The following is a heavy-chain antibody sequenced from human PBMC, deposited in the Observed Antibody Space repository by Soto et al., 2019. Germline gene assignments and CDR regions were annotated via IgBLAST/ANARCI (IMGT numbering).Heavy chain of an antibody. CDR2: INHSGST. CDR3: ARALRYCSSTSCYIWGHYGMDV. D-gene: IGHD2-2*02. CDR1: GGSFSGYY. V-gene: IGHV4-34*01. Sequence: PSATLSLTCAVHGGSFSGYYWCWLRHPPGKGLEWIGEINHSGSTNYNQSLKSRVTISVDTSKNHFSRKLSSVTAADTAVYYCARALRYCSSTSCYIWGHYGMDVWGQWTTVTVSS. J-gene: IGHJ6*02.